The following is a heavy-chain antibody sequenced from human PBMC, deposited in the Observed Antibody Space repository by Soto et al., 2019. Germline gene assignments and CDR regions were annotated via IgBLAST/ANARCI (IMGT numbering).Heavy chain of an antibody. CDR2: TYYRSKWYN. V-gene: IGHV6-1*01. J-gene: IGHJ4*02. CDR3: ARDPDAYSSSWYYFDY. Sequence: KQSQTLSLTCAISGDSVSSNSAAWNWIRQSPSRGLEWLGRTYYRSKWYNDYAVSVKSRITINPDTSKNQFSLQLNSVTPEDTAVYYCARDPDAYSSSWYYFDYWGQGTLVTVSS. D-gene: IGHD6-13*01. CDR1: GDSVSSNSAA.